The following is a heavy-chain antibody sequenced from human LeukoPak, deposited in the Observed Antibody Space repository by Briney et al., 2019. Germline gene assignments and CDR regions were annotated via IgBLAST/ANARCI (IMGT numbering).Heavy chain of an antibody. CDR3: ARLGVGAYYYFDY. V-gene: IGHV4-59*08. J-gene: IGHJ4*02. Sequence: PSETLSLTCTVSGGSISSYYWSWIRQPPGKGLEWIGYIYYSGSTNYNPSLKSRVTISVDTSKNQFSLKLSSVTAADTAVYYCARLGVGAYYYFDYWGQGTLVTVSS. CDR2: IYYSGST. D-gene: IGHD1-26*01. CDR1: GGSISSYY.